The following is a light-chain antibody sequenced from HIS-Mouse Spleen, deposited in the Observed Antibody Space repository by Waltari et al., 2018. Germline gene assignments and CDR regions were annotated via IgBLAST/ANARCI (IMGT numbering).Light chain of an antibody. CDR2: KAS. V-gene: IGKV1-5*03. Sequence: DIQMTQSPSTLSASVVDRVTITCRASQSISSWLDWYQQKPGKAPKLLIYKASSLESGVPSRFSGSGSGTEFTLTISSLQPDDFATYYCQQYNSIPYTFGQGTKLEIK. J-gene: IGKJ2*01. CDR1: QSISSW. CDR3: QQYNSIPYT.